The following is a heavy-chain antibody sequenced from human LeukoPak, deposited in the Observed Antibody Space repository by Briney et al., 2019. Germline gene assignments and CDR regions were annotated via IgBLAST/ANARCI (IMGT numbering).Heavy chain of an antibody. CDR2: ISSSSSFI. CDR1: GFTFSSYS. Sequence: GGSLRLSCAASGFTFSSYSMNWVRQAPGKGLQWVSSISSSSSFIYYADSVKGRFTISRDNAENSLYLQMNSLRAEDTAVYYCARDLFDDYSLDYWGQGTLVTVSS. D-gene: IGHD3-16*01. V-gene: IGHV3-21*01. J-gene: IGHJ4*02. CDR3: ARDLFDDYSLDY.